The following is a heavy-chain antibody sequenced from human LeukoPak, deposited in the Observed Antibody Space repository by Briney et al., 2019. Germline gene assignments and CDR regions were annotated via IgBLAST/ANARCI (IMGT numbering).Heavy chain of an antibody. CDR1: GGSISSYY. D-gene: IGHD1-1*01. J-gene: IGHJ5*02. CDR2: IYYSGST. CDR3: ARVAIGRNCWFDP. Sequence: PSETLSLTCTVSGGSISSYYWSWIRQPPGKGLEWIWYIYYSGSTNYNPSLKSRVTISVDTSKNQFSLKLSSVTAADTAVYYCARVAIGRNCWFDPWGQGTLVTVSS. V-gene: IGHV4-59*01.